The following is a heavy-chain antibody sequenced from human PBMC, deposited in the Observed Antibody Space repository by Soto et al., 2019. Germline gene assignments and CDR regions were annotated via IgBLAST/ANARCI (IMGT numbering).Heavy chain of an antibody. CDR3: AKDMRRNLYYGMDV. CDR2: ISYDGSNK. V-gene: IGHV3-30*18. CDR1: GFTFSSYG. D-gene: IGHD1-1*01. J-gene: IGHJ6*02. Sequence: PGGSLRLSCAASGFTFSSYGMHWVRQAPGKGLEWVAVISYDGSNKYYADSVKGRFTISRDNSKNTPYLQMNSLRAEDTAVYYCAKDMRRNLYYGMDVWGQGTTVTVSS.